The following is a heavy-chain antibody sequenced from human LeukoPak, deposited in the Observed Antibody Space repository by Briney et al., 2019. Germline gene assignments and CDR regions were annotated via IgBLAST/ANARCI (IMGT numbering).Heavy chain of an antibody. CDR1: GYPFTTYY. Sequence: SVKVSCKASGYPFTTYYVHWVRQAPGQGLEWMGGIIPIFGTVNYAQKFQGRVTITADESTSTAYMELSSLRSEDTAVYYCARGPGYCSGGSCYGGEFDYWGQGTLVTVSS. J-gene: IGHJ4*02. CDR3: ARGPGYCSGGSCYGGEFDY. D-gene: IGHD2-15*01. CDR2: IIPIFGTV. V-gene: IGHV1-69*13.